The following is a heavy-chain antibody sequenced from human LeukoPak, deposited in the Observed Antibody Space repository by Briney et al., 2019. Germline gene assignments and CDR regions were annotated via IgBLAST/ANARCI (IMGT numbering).Heavy chain of an antibody. Sequence: SVKVSCKASGYTFTSYGISWVRQAPGQGLERMGWISAYNGNTNYAQKLQGRVTMTTDTSTSTAYMELRSLRSDDTAVYYCARDSSSNYYDFWSGYYSYYMDVWGKGTTVTVSS. CDR1: GYTFTSYG. CDR2: ISAYNGNT. V-gene: IGHV1-18*01. D-gene: IGHD3-3*01. CDR3: ARDSSSNYYDFWSGYYSYYMDV. J-gene: IGHJ6*03.